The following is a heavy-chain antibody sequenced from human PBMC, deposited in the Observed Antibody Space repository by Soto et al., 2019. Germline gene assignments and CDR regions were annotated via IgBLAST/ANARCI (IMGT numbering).Heavy chain of an antibody. CDR1: GGSMSSSNW. Sequence: QVQLQESGPGLVKPSGTLSLTCTVSGGSMSSSNWWNWVRQPPGKGLEWIGEAHHSGRANYNPSRKSRVTMSVDRAKNHCSLKLSSVTAADTAVYYCASSEATVLDNGGQGTLVTVSS. V-gene: IGHV4-4*02. D-gene: IGHD4-17*01. CDR3: ASSEATVLDN. CDR2: AHHSGRA. J-gene: IGHJ4*02.